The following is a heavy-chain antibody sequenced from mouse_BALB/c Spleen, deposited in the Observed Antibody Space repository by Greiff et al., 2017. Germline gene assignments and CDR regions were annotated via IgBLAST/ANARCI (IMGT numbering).Heavy chain of an antibody. CDR2: IYPGSGST. D-gene: IGHD4-1*01. Sequence: LQQPGSELVRPGASVKLSCKASGYTFTSYWMHWVKQRPGQGLEWIGNIYPGSGSTNYDEKFKSKATLTVDTSSSTAYMQLSSLTSEDSAVYYCTRWDSFYFDYWGQGTTLTVSS. J-gene: IGHJ2*01. V-gene: IGHV1S22*01. CDR1: GYTFTSYW. CDR3: TRWDSFYFDY.